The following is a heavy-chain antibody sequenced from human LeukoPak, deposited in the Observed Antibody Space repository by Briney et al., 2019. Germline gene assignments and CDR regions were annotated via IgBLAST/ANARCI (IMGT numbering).Heavy chain of an antibody. CDR2: IYYSGST. J-gene: IGHJ4*02. CDR3: ARVKRYSAPYYFDY. CDR1: GGSISSYY. V-gene: IGHV4-59*01. Sequence: SETLSLTCTVSGGSISSYYWSWIRQPPGKGLEWIGYIYYSGSTNYKPSLKSRVTISVDTSKSQFSLKLSSVTAADTAMYYCARVKRYSAPYYFDYWGQGTLVTVSS. D-gene: IGHD2-21*01.